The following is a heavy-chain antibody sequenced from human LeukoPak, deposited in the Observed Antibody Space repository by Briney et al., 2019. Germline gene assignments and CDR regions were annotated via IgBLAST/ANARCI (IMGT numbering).Heavy chain of an antibody. CDR1: GYTFSSYG. CDR2: IWYDGSNK. J-gene: IGHJ5*02. D-gene: IGHD5-24*01. Sequence: PGGSLRLSCAASGYTFSSYGMHWVRQAPGKGLEWVAVIWYDGSNKYYADSVKGRFTISRDNSRNTLYLQMITLRAEDTAVYFCVKQFVDVWGQGTLVTVSS. CDR3: VKQFVDV. V-gene: IGHV3-33*06.